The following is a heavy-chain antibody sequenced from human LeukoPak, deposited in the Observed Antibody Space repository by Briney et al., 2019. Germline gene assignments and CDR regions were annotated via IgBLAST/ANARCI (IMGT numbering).Heavy chain of an antibody. CDR3: ARPYYYDSSGYSDQ. Sequence: PSETLSLTCTVSGGSISSGSYYWGWIRQPPGKGLEWIGSIYYSGSTYYKPSLKSRVTISLDTSKNQFSLKLSSVTAADTAVYYCARPYYYDSSGYSDQWGQGTLVTVSS. V-gene: IGHV4-39*07. CDR1: GGSISSGSYY. J-gene: IGHJ4*02. CDR2: IYYSGST. D-gene: IGHD3-22*01.